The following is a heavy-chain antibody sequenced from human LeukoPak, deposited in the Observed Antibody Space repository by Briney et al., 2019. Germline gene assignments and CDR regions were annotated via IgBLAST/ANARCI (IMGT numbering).Heavy chain of an antibody. Sequence: GGSLRLSCAASGFTFSTSGMHWVRQAPGKGLEWVAVIWYDGSNKHYAESVKGRFSISRDNSKSTLYLQMNSLRAEDTAVYYCAKTADYGDHPIDYWGQGTLVTVSS. V-gene: IGHV3-33*06. D-gene: IGHD4-17*01. CDR3: AKTADYGDHPIDY. CDR1: GFTFSTSG. CDR2: IWYDGSNK. J-gene: IGHJ4*02.